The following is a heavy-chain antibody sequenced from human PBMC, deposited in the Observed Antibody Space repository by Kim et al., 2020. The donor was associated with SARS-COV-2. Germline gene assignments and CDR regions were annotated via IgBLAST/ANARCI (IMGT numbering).Heavy chain of an antibody. J-gene: IGHJ4*02. CDR1: GASITSWNS. D-gene: IGHD2-15*01. CDR2: MHHSGRA. CDR3: ARHGGYFFDY. Sequence: SETLSLTCAVSGASITSWNSWSWVRQPPGRGLERIGEMHHSGRANYNPSLKSRITILIDKSNNQLSLRLSSVTAADTAVYYCARHGGYFFDYWGQGTLVTVSS. V-gene: IGHV4-4*02.